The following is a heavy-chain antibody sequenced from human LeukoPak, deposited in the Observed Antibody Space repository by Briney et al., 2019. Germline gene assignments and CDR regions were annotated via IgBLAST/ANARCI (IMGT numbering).Heavy chain of an antibody. CDR2: ISGSGGST. CDR1: GFTFSSYA. V-gene: IGHV3-23*01. Sequence: SGGSLRLSCAASGFTFSSYAMSWVRQAPGKGLEWVSAISGSGGSTYYADSVKGRFTISRDNSKNTLYLQMNSLRAEDTAVYYCAKDGVGGRGYHYYGMDVWGQGTTVTVSS. J-gene: IGHJ6*02. D-gene: IGHD3-16*01. CDR3: AKDGVGGRGYHYYGMDV.